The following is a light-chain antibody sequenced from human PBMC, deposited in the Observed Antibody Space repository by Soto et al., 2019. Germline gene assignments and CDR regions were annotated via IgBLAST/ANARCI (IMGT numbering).Light chain of an antibody. CDR1: QDISIW. J-gene: IGKJ3*01. CDR3: LESYSVPFFS. Sequence: DIQITQSPSSVSASVGDRVTITCRASQDISIWLAWYQQKPGKAPKLLIYSASSLQSGVPSRFSGSGSGTDFTLTITSLQPEDSATYYGLESYSVPFFSFGPGTKVDIK. CDR2: SAS. V-gene: IGKV1-12*01.